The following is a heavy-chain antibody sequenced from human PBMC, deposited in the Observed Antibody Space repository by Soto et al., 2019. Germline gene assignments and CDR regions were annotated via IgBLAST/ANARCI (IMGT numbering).Heavy chain of an antibody. CDR1: GFTFSVYA. CDR3: AKDRTFGPPLVRFDS. D-gene: IGHD6-6*01. Sequence: GGSLRLSCGASGFTFSVYAMTWVRQAPGRGLEWVSAISGNGGSTYYADSVKGRFTISRDNSKSTLHLQMNSLRVEDTAVYYCAKDRTFGPPLVRFDSWGQGTLVTVSS. J-gene: IGHJ4*02. CDR2: ISGNGGST. V-gene: IGHV3-23*01.